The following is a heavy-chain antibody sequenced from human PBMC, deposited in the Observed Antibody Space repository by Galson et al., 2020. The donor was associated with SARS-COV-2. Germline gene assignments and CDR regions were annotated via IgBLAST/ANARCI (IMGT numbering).Heavy chain of an antibody. V-gene: IGHV4-34*01. CDR1: GGYFSGYY. CDR2: INHSGST. J-gene: IGHJ6*02. CDR3: ARGATVTTFYLCRPYGMDV. Sequence: SETLSPTCAVYGGYFSGYYWSWIRQPPGKGLEWIGEINHSGSTNYNPSPKSRVTISVDTSKNQFSLKLSSVTASDAAVYYWARGATVTTFYLCRPYGMDVWGQGTTVTVSS. D-gene: IGHD4-17*01.